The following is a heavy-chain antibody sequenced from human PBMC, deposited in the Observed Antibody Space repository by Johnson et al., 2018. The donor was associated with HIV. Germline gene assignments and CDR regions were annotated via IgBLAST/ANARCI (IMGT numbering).Heavy chain of an antibody. CDR1: GFTFSSYG. CDR2: ISYDGTDK. Sequence: QVQLVESGGGVVQPGRSLRLSCAASGFTFSSYGMHWVRQAPGKGLEWVAFISYDGTDKYYADSVKGRFNISRDNSKNALYLQMNSLRSEDTAVYYCAKPPSMGADAFDICGQGTMVTVSS. CDR3: AKPPSMGADAFDI. D-gene: IGHD3-16*01. V-gene: IGHV3-30*18. J-gene: IGHJ3*02.